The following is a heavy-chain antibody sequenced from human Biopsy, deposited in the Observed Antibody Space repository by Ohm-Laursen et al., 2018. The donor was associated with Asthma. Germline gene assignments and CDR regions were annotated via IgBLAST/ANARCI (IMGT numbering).Heavy chain of an antibody. Sequence: GTLSLTCLVSGDAMSTSGSYWGWIRQSPGKGLGWIGSIYYSGRTYYNPSLESRVTISADTSKNHFSLKVTSVTAADTAVYYCARAVSSSSYWYFDLWGRGDLVTVSS. CDR2: IYYSGRT. CDR1: GDAMSTSGSY. J-gene: IGHJ2*01. D-gene: IGHD6-6*01. V-gene: IGHV4-39*02. CDR3: ARAVSSSSYWYFDL.